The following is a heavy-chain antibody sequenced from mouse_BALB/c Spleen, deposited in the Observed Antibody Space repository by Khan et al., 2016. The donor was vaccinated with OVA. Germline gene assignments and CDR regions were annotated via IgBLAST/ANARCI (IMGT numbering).Heavy chain of an antibody. Sequence: QIQLVQSGPELKKPGETVKISCKASGYTFTNYGMNWVKQAPGKGLKWMGWINTYTGEPTYADDFKEWFALSLEPSASTAYFQLNNLKNEDTATYFCARPPYFSYVMVYWGQGTSVTVSS. V-gene: IGHV9-3-1*01. D-gene: IGHD2-10*01. CDR2: INTYTGEP. CDR3: ARPPYFSYVMVY. CDR1: GYTFTNYG. J-gene: IGHJ4*01.